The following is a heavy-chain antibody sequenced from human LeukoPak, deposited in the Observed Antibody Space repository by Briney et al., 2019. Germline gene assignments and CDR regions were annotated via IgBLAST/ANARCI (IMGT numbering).Heavy chain of an antibody. V-gene: IGHV4-61*02. CDR1: GGSISSGSYY. J-gene: IGHJ4*02. CDR3: ARDRYYDSSGYYY. CDR2: IYTSGST. Sequence: EASETLSLTCTVSGGSISSGSYYWSWIRQPAGKGLEWIGRIYTSGSTNYIPSLKSRVTISVDTSKNQFSLKLSSVTAADTAVYYCARDRYYDSSGYYYWGQGTLVTVSS. D-gene: IGHD3-22*01.